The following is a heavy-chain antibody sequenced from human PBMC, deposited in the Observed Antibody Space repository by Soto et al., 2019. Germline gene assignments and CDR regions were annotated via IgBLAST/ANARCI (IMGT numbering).Heavy chain of an antibody. CDR3: ARRGPIAAAGLFWYFEL. Sequence: QVQLQESGPGVVKPSETLSLTCTISGGSISGYYWSWIRQSPGRGLEWIGYIYYIGSATYNPSLKSRITMSVDASKTQFSLNLASVTAADTAVYYCARRGPIAAAGLFWYFELWGRGTLVTVSS. D-gene: IGHD6-13*01. CDR2: IYYIGSA. V-gene: IGHV4-59*08. J-gene: IGHJ2*01. CDR1: GGSISGYY.